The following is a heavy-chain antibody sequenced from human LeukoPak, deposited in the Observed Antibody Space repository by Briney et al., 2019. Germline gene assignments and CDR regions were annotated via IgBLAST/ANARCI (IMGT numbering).Heavy chain of an antibody. CDR1: GYTFTSYG. CDR2: ISAYNGNT. Sequence: ASVKVSCKTSGYTFTSYGISWVRQAPGQGLEWMGWISAYNGNTNYAQKLQGRVTMTTDTSTSTAYMELRSLRSDDTAVYYCARESVIVVVPAAIDRWYYYGMDVWGQGTTVTVSS. D-gene: IGHD2-2*02. CDR3: ARESVIVVVPAAIDRWYYYGMDV. V-gene: IGHV1-18*01. J-gene: IGHJ6*02.